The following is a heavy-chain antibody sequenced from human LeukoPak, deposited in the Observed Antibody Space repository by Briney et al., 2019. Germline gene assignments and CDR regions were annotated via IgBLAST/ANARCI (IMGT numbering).Heavy chain of an antibody. D-gene: IGHD1-26*01. Sequence: PGGSLRLSCAASGFTFSIYGMHWVRQAPGKGLEWVAFIRYNGSNKYYADSVKGRFTISRDNSKNTLFLQINSLRAEDTAVYYCAKGSGRNGLTLKYNYYMDVWGKGSTVTVSS. J-gene: IGHJ6*03. CDR3: AKGSGRNGLTLKYNYYMDV. CDR2: IRYNGSNK. V-gene: IGHV3-30*02. CDR1: GFTFSIYG.